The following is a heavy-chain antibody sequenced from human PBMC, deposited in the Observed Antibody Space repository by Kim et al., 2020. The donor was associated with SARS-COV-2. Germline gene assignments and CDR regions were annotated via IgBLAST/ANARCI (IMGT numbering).Heavy chain of an antibody. CDR1: GFTFSSYA. V-gene: IGHV3-30*04. CDR2: ISYDGSNK. J-gene: IGHJ5*02. Sequence: GGSLRLSCAASGFTFSSYAMHWVRQAPGKALEWVAVISYDGSNKYYADSVKGRFTISRDNSKNTLYLQMNSLRAEDTAVYYCARGDYGDHTGEGLDPWGQGTLVTVSS. CDR3: ARGDYGDHTGEGLDP. D-gene: IGHD4-17*01.